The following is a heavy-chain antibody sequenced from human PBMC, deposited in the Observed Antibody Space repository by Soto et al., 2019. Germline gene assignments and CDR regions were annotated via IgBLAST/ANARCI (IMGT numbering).Heavy chain of an antibody. Sequence: GGSLRLSCAASGITFSGYAMSWVRQTSGRGLEWLGRIRSKVNNLETVYAASVKGRFTISRDDSKNTAYLQMNSLKTEDTAVYYCTRLITPLDYWGRGTLVTVSS. CDR2: IRSKVNNLET. J-gene: IGHJ4*02. V-gene: IGHV3-73*01. D-gene: IGHD3-16*01. CDR1: GITFSGYA. CDR3: TRLITPLDY.